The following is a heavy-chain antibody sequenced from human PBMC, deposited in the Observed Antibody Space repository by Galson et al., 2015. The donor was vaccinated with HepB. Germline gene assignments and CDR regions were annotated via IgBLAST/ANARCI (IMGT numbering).Heavy chain of an antibody. Sequence: SLRLSCAASGFSFTRYAMTWVRQAPGKGLEWVSSITSSGGNSCYTVSVKGRFTVSRDNSKNTLLLQLNSLRAEDTAMYFCAKDGIMVANNPYHFHYWGQGTLVTVSS. CDR2: ITSSGGNS. CDR1: GFSFTRYA. J-gene: IGHJ4*02. V-gene: IGHV3-23*01. D-gene: IGHD2-15*01. CDR3: AKDGIMVANNPYHFHY.